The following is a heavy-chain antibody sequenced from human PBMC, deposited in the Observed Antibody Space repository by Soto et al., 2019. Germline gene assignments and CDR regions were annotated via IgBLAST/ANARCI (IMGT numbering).Heavy chain of an antibody. CDR2: ISAYNGNT. CDR3: AKSGYSGYDFGGDIDY. Sequence: ASVKVSCKASGYTFTSYGISWVRQAPGQGLQWMGWISAYNGNTNYAQKLQGRVTMTTDTSTSTAYMELRSLRSDDTAVYYCAKSGYSGYDFGGDIDYWGQGTLVTVSS. CDR1: GYTFTSYG. D-gene: IGHD5-12*01. V-gene: IGHV1-18*01. J-gene: IGHJ4*02.